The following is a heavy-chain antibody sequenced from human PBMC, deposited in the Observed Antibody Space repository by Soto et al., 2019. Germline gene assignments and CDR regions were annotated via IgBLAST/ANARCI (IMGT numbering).Heavy chain of an antibody. CDR1: GFTFSSYA. CDR2: ISGSGGST. Sequence: GGSLRLSCAASGFTFSSYAMSWVRQAPGKGLEWVSAISGSGGSTYYADSVKGRFTISRDNTKNTLYLQMNSLRAEDTAVYYCAKDHATGYSSSWYPDNSYCYYGMDVWGQGTTVTVSS. D-gene: IGHD6-13*01. CDR3: AKDHATGYSSSWYPDNSYCYYGMDV. J-gene: IGHJ6*02. V-gene: IGHV3-23*01.